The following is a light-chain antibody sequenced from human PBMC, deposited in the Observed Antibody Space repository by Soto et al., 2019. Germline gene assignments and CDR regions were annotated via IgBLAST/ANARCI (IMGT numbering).Light chain of an antibody. V-gene: IGLV2-8*01. Sequence: QSALTQPPSASGSPGQSVTISCTGTSSDVGGYNYVSWYQQYPVRAPKLMIYEVTKRPSGVPDRFSGSKSGNTASLTVSGLQAEDEADYYCSSYAASNNFYFVFGGGTKVTVL. CDR2: EVT. CDR3: SSYAASNNFYFV. J-gene: IGLJ3*02. CDR1: SSDVGGYNY.